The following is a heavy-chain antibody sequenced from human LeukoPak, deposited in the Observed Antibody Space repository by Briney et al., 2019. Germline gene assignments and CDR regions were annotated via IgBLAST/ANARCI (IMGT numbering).Heavy chain of an antibody. CDR2: IYYSGST. D-gene: IGHD4-17*01. Sequence: SETLSLTCTVSGGSISTNYWSWIRQAPGKGLEWIGYIYYSGSTNYNPSLKSRVTMSVDTSKNQFSLNLNSVTAADTAVYYCARLTVTRRALDYWGQGTLVTVSS. J-gene: IGHJ4*02. CDR1: GGSISTNY. V-gene: IGHV4-59*01. CDR3: ARLTVTRRALDY.